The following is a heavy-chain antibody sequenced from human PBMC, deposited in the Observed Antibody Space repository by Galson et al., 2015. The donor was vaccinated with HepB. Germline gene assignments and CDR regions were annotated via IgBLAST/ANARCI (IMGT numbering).Heavy chain of an antibody. V-gene: IGHV3-33*06. CDR2: IWYDRSEK. CDR1: GFTFRSFG. D-gene: IGHD4-23*01. CDR3: AKEALPDYGGVTGFHY. J-gene: IGHJ4*02. Sequence: SLRLSCAASGFTFRSFGMHWVRQAPGKGLEWLAVIWYDRSEKYYRDSVKGRFTISKDTSKNTLYLQMDSLRVEDTAVYYCAKEALPDYGGVTGFHYWGQGTPVTVSS.